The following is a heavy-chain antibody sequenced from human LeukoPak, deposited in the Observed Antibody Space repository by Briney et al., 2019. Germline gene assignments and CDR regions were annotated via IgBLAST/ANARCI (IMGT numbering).Heavy chain of an antibody. V-gene: IGHV6-1*01. D-gene: IGHD6-13*01. CDR1: GDSVSSNSAA. CDR3: ARGATSAGTRMSP. J-gene: IGHJ5*02. Sequence: SQTLSLTCAISGDSVSSNSAAWNWIRQSPSRGLEWLGRTYYRSKWYNDYAVYVKSPIRINPDTSKNQFSLQLNSVTPEATAVYYCARGATSAGTRMSPWGPGTLVTVSS. CDR2: TYYRSKWYN.